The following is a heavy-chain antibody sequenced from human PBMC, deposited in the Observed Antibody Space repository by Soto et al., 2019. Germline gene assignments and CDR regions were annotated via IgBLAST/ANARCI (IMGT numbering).Heavy chain of an antibody. Sequence: SETLSLTCTVSGGSISSYYWSWIRQPPGKGLEWIGYIYYSGSTNYNPSLKSRVTISVDTSKNQFSLKLSSVTAADTAVYYCARDGGYCSSTSCRTYYYYGMDVWGQGTTVTVSS. V-gene: IGHV4-59*01. D-gene: IGHD2-2*01. J-gene: IGHJ6*02. CDR3: ARDGGYCSSTSCRTYYYYGMDV. CDR2: IYYSGST. CDR1: GGSISSYY.